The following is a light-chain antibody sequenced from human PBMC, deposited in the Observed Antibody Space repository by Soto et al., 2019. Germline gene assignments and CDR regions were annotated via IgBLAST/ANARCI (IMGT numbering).Light chain of an antibody. V-gene: IGLV2-14*01. CDR1: RSDVGGYNY. CDR3: CSYTSANTFV. Sequence: QSALTQPASVSGSPGQSITISCTGTRSDVGGYNYVSWYQHHPGKAPKFMIYEVSNRPSGVSNRFSGSKSGNTASLTISGLQAEDEADYYCCSYTSANTFVFGTGTKVTVL. J-gene: IGLJ1*01. CDR2: EVS.